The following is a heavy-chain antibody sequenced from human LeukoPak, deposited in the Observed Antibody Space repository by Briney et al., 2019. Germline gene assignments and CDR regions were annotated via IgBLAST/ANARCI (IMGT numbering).Heavy chain of an antibody. V-gene: IGHV3-23*01. J-gene: IGHJ6*02. Sequence: GGSLRLSCAASGFTFKNYAMKWVRQAPGKGLEWVSSISDSGDSRYYADSVKGRFTISRDNSKNTLYLQMNSLRAEDTAVYYCAKGGLGYCSSTSCQLYYYYGMDVWGQGTTVTVSS. CDR2: ISDSGDSR. D-gene: IGHD2-2*01. CDR3: AKGGLGYCSSTSCQLYYYYGMDV. CDR1: GFTFKNYA.